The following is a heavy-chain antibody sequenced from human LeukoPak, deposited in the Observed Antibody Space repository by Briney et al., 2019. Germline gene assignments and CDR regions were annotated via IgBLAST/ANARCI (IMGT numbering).Heavy chain of an antibody. CDR2: IWYDGSSK. CDR1: GFTFSSYG. Sequence: PGRSLRLSCAASGFTFSSYGMHWVRQAPGKGLEWVALIWYDGSSKHYADSVRGRFTISRDNFKNTLYLQMNSLRAEDTAVYYCAKRGCDTNGCPYYFDYWGQGTLVTVS. CDR3: AKRGCDTNGCPYYFDY. V-gene: IGHV3-33*06. J-gene: IGHJ4*02. D-gene: IGHD2-8*01.